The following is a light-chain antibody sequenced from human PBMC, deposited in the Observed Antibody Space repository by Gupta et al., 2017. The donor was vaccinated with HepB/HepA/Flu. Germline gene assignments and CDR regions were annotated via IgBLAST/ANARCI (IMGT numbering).Light chain of an antibody. V-gene: IGLV1-40*01. Sequence: QSVLTQPPSVSRAPGQTVTISCTGSSSNIGANNAVHWYQHLPGTAPKLLMYDNNNRPSGVPDRVSGSKSCTSASLVITGLPAEEEADYYCQYYDNSRSGRDWVFGGGTKLTVL. CDR2: DNN. CDR3: QYYDNSRSGRDWV. J-gene: IGLJ3*02. CDR1: SSNIGANNA.